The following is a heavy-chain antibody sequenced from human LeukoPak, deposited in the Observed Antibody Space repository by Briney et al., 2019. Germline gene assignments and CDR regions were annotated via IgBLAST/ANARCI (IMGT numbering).Heavy chain of an antibody. V-gene: IGHV4-4*07. D-gene: IGHD1-14*01. J-gene: IGHJ4*02. CDR3: AREILGGFNPGAY. Sequence: PSETLSLTCTVSLDSTTSNFWSWVRHPPGKGLEWIGEIHRSGSPNYNPSLQSRVTMSIDRSRNQIALELSSVTAADTAVYYCAREILGGFNPGAYWGQGTLVTVSS. CDR2: IHRSGSP. CDR1: LDSTTSNF.